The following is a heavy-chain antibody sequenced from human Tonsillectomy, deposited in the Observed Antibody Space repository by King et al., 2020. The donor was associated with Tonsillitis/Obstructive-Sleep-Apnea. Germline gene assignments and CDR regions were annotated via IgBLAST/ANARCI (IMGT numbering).Heavy chain of an antibody. CDR2: ISSNGGST. J-gene: IGHJ6*02. D-gene: IGHD3-22*01. V-gene: IGHV3-64*01. CDR1: GFTFSSYA. Sequence: EVQLVESGGGLVQPGGSLRLSCAASGFTFSSYAMHWVRQAPGKGLEYVSAISSNGGSTYYANSVKGRFTISRDNSKNTLYLQMGSLRAEDMAVYYCARATSDSSGYYYHLEDYYYGMDVWGQGTTVTVSS. CDR3: ARATSDSSGYYYHLEDYYYGMDV.